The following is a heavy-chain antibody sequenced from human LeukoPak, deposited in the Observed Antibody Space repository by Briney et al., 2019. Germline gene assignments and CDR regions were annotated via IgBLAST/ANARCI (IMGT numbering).Heavy chain of an antibody. CDR3: ARPVPAAITHWFDP. CDR2: IYTSGST. CDR1: GGSISSGSYY. J-gene: IGHJ5*02. V-gene: IGHV4-61*02. D-gene: IGHD2-2*01. Sequence: SQTLSLTCTVSGGSISSGSYYWSWIRQPAGKGLEWIGRIYTSGSTNYNPSLKSRVTISVDTSKNQFSLKLSSVTAADTAVYYCARPVPAAITHWFDPWGQGTLVTVSS.